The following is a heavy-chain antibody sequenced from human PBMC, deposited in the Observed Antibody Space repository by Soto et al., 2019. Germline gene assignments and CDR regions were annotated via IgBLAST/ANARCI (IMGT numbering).Heavy chain of an antibody. V-gene: IGHV1-3*01. CDR1: GGTFINYP. CDR2: INPDNGNT. CDR3: ARGIATGQLDP. Sequence: ASVKVSCKASGGTFINYPFSWVRQAPGQRLEWMGWINPDNGNTKSSQKFQDRVIITRDTSASTAYMDLSSLRSEDTAVYYCARGIATGQLDPWGQGTLVTVS. D-gene: IGHD2-15*01. J-gene: IGHJ5*02.